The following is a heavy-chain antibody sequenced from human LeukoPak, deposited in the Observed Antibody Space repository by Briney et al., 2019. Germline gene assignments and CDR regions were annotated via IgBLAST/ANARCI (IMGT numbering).Heavy chain of an antibody. Sequence: PGGSLRLSCAASGFTFSSYGMHWVRQAPGKGLEWAAVISYDGSNKYYADSVKGRFTISRDNSKSTLYLQMNSLRAEDTAVYYCARVYYGSGSLHYYYYYMDVWGKGTTVTISS. J-gene: IGHJ6*03. V-gene: IGHV3-30*03. CDR3: ARVYYGSGSLHYYYYYMDV. D-gene: IGHD3-10*01. CDR1: GFTFSSYG. CDR2: ISYDGSNK.